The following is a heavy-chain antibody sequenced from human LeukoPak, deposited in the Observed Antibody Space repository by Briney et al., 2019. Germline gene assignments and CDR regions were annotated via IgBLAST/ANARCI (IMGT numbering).Heavy chain of an antibody. D-gene: IGHD1-7*01. Sequence: SETPSLTCTVSGGSISSYYWSWIRQPPGKGLEWIGYIYTSGSTNYNPSLKSRVIISVDTSKNQFSLKLSSVTAADTAVYYCARLIRDRYNWNYRYWYFDLWGRGTLVTVSP. V-gene: IGHV4-4*09. CDR2: IYTSGST. CDR1: GGSISSYY. CDR3: ARLIRDRYNWNYRYWYFDL. J-gene: IGHJ2*01.